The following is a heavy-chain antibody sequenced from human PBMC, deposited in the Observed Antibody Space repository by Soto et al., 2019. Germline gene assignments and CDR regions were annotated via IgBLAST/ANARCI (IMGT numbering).Heavy chain of an antibody. D-gene: IGHD7-27*01. Sequence: QVQLQQWGAGLLKPSETLSLTCAVYGGSFSGYYWNWIRQPPGKGLEWIGEINHSGGANYNPSLKSRGTISVDTSKNQFALKLRSVTAADMAVYYCARGWGRIFDYWGQGTLVTVSS. CDR1: GGSFSGYY. V-gene: IGHV4-34*01. CDR3: ARGWGRIFDY. CDR2: INHSGGA. J-gene: IGHJ4*02.